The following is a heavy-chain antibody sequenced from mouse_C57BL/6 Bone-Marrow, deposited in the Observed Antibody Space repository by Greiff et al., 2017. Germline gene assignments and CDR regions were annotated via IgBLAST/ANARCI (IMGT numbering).Heavy chain of an antibody. V-gene: IGHV1-15*01. CDR2: IDPETGGT. CDR3: TRWLPFYAMDY. J-gene: IGHJ4*01. Sequence: VHLVESGAELVRPGASVTLSCKASGYTFTDYEMHWVKQTPVHGLEWIGAIDPETGGTAYNQKFKGKAILTADKSSSTAYMELRSLTSEDSAVYYCTRWLPFYAMDYWGQGTSVTVSS. D-gene: IGHD2-2*01. CDR1: GYTFTDYE.